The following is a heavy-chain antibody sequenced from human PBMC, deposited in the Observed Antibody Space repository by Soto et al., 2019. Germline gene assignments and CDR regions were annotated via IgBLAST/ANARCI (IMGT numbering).Heavy chain of an antibody. CDR1: GFTFSSYA. CDR3: AKRRGAGGHFDY. J-gene: IGHJ4*02. V-gene: IGHV3-23*01. Sequence: GGSLRLSCAASGFTFSSYAKGWVRQGPGKGLEWVGAVSFGGSTHYADSVWGRFTISRDNSKNTLSLQMNSLTAEDTAVYFCAKRRGAGGHFDYWGQGALVTVSS. D-gene: IGHD2-15*01. CDR2: VSFGGST.